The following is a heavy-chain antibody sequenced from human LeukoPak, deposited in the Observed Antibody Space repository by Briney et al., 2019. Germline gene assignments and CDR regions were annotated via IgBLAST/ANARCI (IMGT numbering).Heavy chain of an antibody. CDR1: GLTFSSYG. CDR2: ISGSGGTT. J-gene: IGHJ4*02. Sequence: GGTLRLSCAASGLTFSSYGMIWVRQAPGKGLEWVSGISGSGGTTYYADSVKGRFTISRDNSKNTLYLQMNSLRAEDTALYYCARGSGTYYRIFDYWGQGTLVTVSS. D-gene: IGHD1-26*01. V-gene: IGHV3-23*01. CDR3: ARGSGTYYRIFDY.